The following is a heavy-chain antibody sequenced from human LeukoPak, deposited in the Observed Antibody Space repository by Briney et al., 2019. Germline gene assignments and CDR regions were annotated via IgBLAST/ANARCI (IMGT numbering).Heavy chain of an antibody. Sequence: PGGSLRLSCAASGFTFSSYAMHWVRQAPGKGLEWVAVISYDGSNKYYADSVKGRFTISRDSSKNTLYLQMNSLRAEDTAVYYCARPYCSGGSCYHRFDYWGQGTLVTVSS. V-gene: IGHV3-30-3*01. CDR1: GFTFSSYA. CDR2: ISYDGSNK. D-gene: IGHD2-15*01. J-gene: IGHJ4*02. CDR3: ARPYCSGGSCYHRFDY.